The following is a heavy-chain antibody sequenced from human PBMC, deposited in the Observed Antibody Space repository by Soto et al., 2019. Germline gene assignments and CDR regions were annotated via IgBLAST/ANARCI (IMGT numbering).Heavy chain of an antibody. CDR1: GYTFTSYD. D-gene: IGHD3-16*01. J-gene: IGHJ4*02. Sequence: ASVKVSCKASGYTFTSYDINWVRQATGQGLEWMGWMSANSGNTGYAQKFQGKVTMTTDTSTNTAYLELRSLRSDDTAVYYCARDPYLGDHQYWGQGTLVTVSS. CDR3: ARDPYLGDHQY. V-gene: IGHV1-8*01. CDR2: MSANSGNT.